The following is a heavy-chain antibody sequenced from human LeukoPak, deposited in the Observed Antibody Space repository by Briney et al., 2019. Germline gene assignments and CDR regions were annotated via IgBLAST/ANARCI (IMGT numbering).Heavy chain of an antibody. Sequence: SSQTLSLTCTVSGGSISSGDYYWSWIRQPPGKGLEWIGYIYYSGSTYYNPSLKSRVTISVDTPKNQFSLKLSSVTAADTAVYYCARVGLDCSSTSCYLNWFDPWGQGTLVTVSS. J-gene: IGHJ5*02. CDR2: IYYSGST. CDR3: ARVGLDCSSTSCYLNWFDP. D-gene: IGHD2-2*01. V-gene: IGHV4-30-4*08. CDR1: GGSISSGDYY.